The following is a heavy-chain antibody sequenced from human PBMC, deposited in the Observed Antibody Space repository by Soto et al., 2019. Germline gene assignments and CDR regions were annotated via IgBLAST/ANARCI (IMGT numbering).Heavy chain of an antibody. D-gene: IGHD2-2*01. J-gene: IGHJ6*02. CDR3: AADQTSTAADGYYYYGLDV. CDR1: GCTFTSSA. V-gene: IGHV1-58*01. CDR2: ILVGSGNS. Sequence: AVKETCNSCGCTFTSSALQWVGQDMARRGEGMGWILVGSGNSNYEHKYLEGVTITRDMTTSTASMELSSLRSGDAAVYYCAADQTSTAADGYYYYGLDVWGQGTTVTVSS.